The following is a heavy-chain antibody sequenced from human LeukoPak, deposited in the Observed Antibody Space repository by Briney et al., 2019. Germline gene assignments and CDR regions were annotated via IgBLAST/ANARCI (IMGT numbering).Heavy chain of an antibody. V-gene: IGHV1-69*10. J-gene: IGHJ1*01. CDR2: IIPILGKA. D-gene: IGHD6-19*01. CDR3: ATGDSIAVAVEYFHH. CDR1: GGIFSSYA. Sequence: GASVKVSCKASGGIFSSYAFSCVRQAPGQGLEWMGGIIPILGKASYAQKFQGRVTITADESTSTAYMELSSLRSEDTAVYYCATGDSIAVAVEYFHHWGQGTLVTVSS.